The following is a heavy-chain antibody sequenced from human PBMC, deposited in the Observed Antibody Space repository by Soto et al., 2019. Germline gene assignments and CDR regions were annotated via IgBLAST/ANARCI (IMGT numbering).Heavy chain of an antibody. Sequence: ASVKVSCKAPRDTFTSYYINWVRHAPGQGLEWMGVINPHGGSTAYAQKFKGRVTLTRYTSASSVYMEVSSQTSEDTAMYYCARSPGGNFDLLIEGCYCFATWGQGTLVSVAS. CDR2: INPHGGST. CDR3: ARSPGGNFDLLIEGCYCFAT. CDR1: RDTFTSYY. D-gene: IGHD2-2*01. V-gene: IGHV1-46*01. J-gene: IGHJ5*02.